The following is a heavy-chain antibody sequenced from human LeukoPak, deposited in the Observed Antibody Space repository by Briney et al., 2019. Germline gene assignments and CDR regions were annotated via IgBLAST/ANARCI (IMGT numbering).Heavy chain of an antibody. J-gene: IGHJ3*02. Sequence: ASVKVSCKASGYTFTSYDINWVRQATGQGLEWMGWMNPNSGNTGYAQKFQGRVTMTRNTSISTAYMELSSLRSEDTAVYYCARVHYGGNVDAFDIWGQETMVTVSS. CDR2: MNPNSGNT. V-gene: IGHV1-8*01. CDR1: GYTFTSYD. CDR3: ARVHYGGNVDAFDI. D-gene: IGHD4-23*01.